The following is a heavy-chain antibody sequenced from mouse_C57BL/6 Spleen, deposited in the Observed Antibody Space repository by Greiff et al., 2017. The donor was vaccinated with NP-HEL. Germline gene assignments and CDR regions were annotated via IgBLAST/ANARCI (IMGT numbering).Heavy chain of an antibody. Sequence: QVQLQQPGAELVKPGASVTLSCKASGYTFTSYWMHWVKQRPGQGLEWIGMIHPNSGSTNYNEKFKSKATLTVDKSASTAYMQLSSLTSKVSAVYYCARGGDGYYLYYAMDYWGQGTSVTVSS. D-gene: IGHD2-3*01. V-gene: IGHV1-64*01. CDR3: ARGGDGYYLYYAMDY. CDR1: GYTFTSYW. J-gene: IGHJ4*01. CDR2: IHPNSGST.